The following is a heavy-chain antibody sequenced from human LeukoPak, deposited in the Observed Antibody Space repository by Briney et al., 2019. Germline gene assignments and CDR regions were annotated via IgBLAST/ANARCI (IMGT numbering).Heavy chain of an antibody. CDR1: GYTFTSYD. V-gene: IGHV1-8*01. Sequence: VASVKVSCKASGYTFTSYDINWVRQATGQGLEWMGWMNPNSGNTGYAQKFQGRVTMTRDTSITTAYMELSSLRSDDTAVYYCARVQSSAWYPFDYWGQGTQVTVYS. D-gene: IGHD6-19*01. CDR3: ARVQSSAWYPFDY. CDR2: MNPNSGNT. J-gene: IGHJ4*02.